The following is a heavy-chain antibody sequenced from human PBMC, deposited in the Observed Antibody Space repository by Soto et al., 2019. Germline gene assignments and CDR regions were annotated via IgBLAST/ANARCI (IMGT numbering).Heavy chain of an antibody. V-gene: IGHV1-69*13. CDR2: IIPIFGTA. CDR1: GGTFSSYA. J-gene: IGHJ6*02. D-gene: IGHD5-18*01. Sequence: SVKVSCKASGGTFSSYAISWVRQAPGQGLEWMGGIIPIFGTANYAQKFQGRVTITADESTSTAYMELSSLRSEDTAVYYCARDKGIQLWLYYYGMDVWGQGTTVTVSS. CDR3: ARDKGIQLWLYYYGMDV.